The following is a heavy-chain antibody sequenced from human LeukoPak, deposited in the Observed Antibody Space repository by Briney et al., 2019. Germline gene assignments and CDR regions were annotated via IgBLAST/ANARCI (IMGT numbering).Heavy chain of an antibody. J-gene: IGHJ4*02. Sequence: PGGSLRLSCAASGFTVSSNYMSSVRQAPGKGLEGVSVIYSGGSTYYADSVKGRFTISRHNSKNTLYLQMNRLRAEDTAVYYCARAPEWLIFDYWGQGTLVTVSS. CDR1: GFTVSSNY. CDR2: IYSGGST. V-gene: IGHV3-53*04. D-gene: IGHD6-19*01. CDR3: ARAPEWLIFDY.